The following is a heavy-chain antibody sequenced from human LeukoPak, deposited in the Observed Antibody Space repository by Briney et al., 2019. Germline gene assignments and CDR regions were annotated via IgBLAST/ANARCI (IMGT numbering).Heavy chain of an antibody. CDR2: IYYSGSS. J-gene: IGHJ4*02. V-gene: IGHV4-59*01. CDR3: ARSLRGAYSAYATDY. D-gene: IGHD5-12*01. Sequence: PSXXLSLTCTVSGGSISNYYWNWIRQPPGKGLEWIGYIYYSGSSNYNPSLKSRVTISVDTSKNQFSLKLSSVTAADTAVYYCARSLRGAYSAYATDYWGQGTLVTVSS. CDR1: GGSISNYY.